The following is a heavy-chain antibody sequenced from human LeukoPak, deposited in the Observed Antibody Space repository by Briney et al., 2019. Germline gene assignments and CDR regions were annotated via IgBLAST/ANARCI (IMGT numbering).Heavy chain of an antibody. D-gene: IGHD4/OR15-4a*01. Sequence: PSETLSLTCAVYGGSFSGYYWSWIRQPPGKGLEWIGEINHSGSTNYNPSLKSRVTISVDTSKNQFSLKLSSVTAADTAVYYCARTRVLGPYYYYGMDVWGQGATVTVSS. CDR1: GGSFSGYY. V-gene: IGHV4-34*01. CDR3: ARTRVLGPYYYYGMDV. CDR2: INHSGST. J-gene: IGHJ6*02.